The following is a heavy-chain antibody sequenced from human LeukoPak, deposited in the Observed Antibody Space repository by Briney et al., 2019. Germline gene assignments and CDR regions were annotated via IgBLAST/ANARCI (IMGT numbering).Heavy chain of an antibody. CDR2: IYYDGST. D-gene: IGHD2-15*01. CDR1: GGSISTYY. J-gene: IGHJ1*01. Sequence: PSEPLPLTCTVSGGSISTYYWSWSRQPPGKGLEWIGYIYYDGSTIYNPSLKSRVTISVDTSKNQFSLKPSSVTAADTAVYYCARCSSGGSCYVVEWGQGAQVRVSS. CDR3: ARCSSGGSCYVVE. V-gene: IGHV4-59*01.